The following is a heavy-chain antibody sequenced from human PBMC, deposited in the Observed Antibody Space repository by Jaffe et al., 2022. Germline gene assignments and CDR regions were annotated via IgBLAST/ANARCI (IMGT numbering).Heavy chain of an antibody. CDR1: GFTFSSYS. Sequence: EVQLVESGGGLVKPGGSLRLSCAASGFTFSSYSMNWVRQAPGKGLEWVSSISSSSSYIYYADSVKGRFTISRDNAKNSLYLQMNSLRAEDTAVYYCARDRTLYSSSWYYFDYWGQGTLVTVSS. V-gene: IGHV3-21*01. CDR2: ISSSSSYI. CDR3: ARDRTLYSSSWYYFDY. J-gene: IGHJ4*02. D-gene: IGHD6-13*01.